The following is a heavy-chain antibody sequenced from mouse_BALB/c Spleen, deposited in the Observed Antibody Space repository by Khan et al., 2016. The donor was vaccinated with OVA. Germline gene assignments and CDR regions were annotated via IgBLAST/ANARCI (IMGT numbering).Heavy chain of an antibody. D-gene: IGHD1-1*01. Sequence: EVQLQESGPGLVKPSQSLSLTCTVTGYSITSDYAWNWIRQFPGNKLEWMGYISYSGNTKYNPSLKSRISITRDTSKNQFFLQLNSVTIEDAATDYCARVYGGDFDYWGQGTTRTVSS. J-gene: IGHJ2*01. CDR3: ARVYGGDFDY. V-gene: IGHV3-2*02. CDR1: GYSITSDYA. CDR2: ISYSGNT.